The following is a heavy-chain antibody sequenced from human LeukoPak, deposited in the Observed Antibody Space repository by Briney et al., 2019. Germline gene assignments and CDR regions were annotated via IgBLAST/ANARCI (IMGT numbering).Heavy chain of an antibody. J-gene: IGHJ3*02. CDR2: ISSSSRYI. CDR3: AKGGFGGKVFET. CDR1: GFTFSSYG. V-gene: IGHV3-21*01. Sequence: GGSLRLSCAASGFTFSSYGMSWVRQAPGKGLEWVSSISSSSRYIYYADSVKGRFTFSRDNAKNSLYLQMNSLRAEDTAVYYCAKGGFGGKVFETWGKGQMLTV. D-gene: IGHD1-26*01.